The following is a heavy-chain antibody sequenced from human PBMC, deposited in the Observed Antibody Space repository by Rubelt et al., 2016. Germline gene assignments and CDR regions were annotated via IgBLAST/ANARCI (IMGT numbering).Heavy chain of an antibody. Sequence: VHLVESGGGVVQPGKSLRLSCEVSGFSISTSDIHWVRQAPGKGLEWVSTIVYSGDYQYYADSVKGRFTVSRDNAMNSLYLQMNSLGVDDTAMYFCARDGSEWSRDYWGQGTLVTVSS. V-gene: IGHV3-21*01. CDR3: ARDGSEWSRDY. D-gene: IGHD3-3*01. CDR1: GFSISTSD. J-gene: IGHJ4*02. CDR2: IVYSGDYQ.